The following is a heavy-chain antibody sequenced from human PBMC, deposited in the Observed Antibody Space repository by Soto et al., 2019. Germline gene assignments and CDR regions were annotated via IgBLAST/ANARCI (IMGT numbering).Heavy chain of an antibody. CDR3: ARAEVTTAYYYYGMDV. CDR2: IIPILDTA. J-gene: IGHJ6*02. Sequence: SVKVSFNDTVVTFSSYAISSVRHSPGQGLEWMVGIIPILDTANYTQKFQGRVTITADKSTSTAYMELSSLRSEDTAVYYCARAEVTTAYYYYGMDVWGQGTTVCVSS. V-gene: IGHV1-69*10. CDR1: VVTFSSYA. D-gene: IGHD4-17*01.